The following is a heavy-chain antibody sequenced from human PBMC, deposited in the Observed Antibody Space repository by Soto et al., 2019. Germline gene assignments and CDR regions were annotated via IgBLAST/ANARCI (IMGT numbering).Heavy chain of an antibody. CDR3: TTAPPSYSSSRDY. Sequence: EVQLVESGGGLVKPGGSLRLSCAASGFTFSNAWMSWVRQAPGKGLEWVGRIKSKTDGGTTDYAAPVKGRFTISRDDSKNTLYLQMHSLKTEGTAVYYCTTAPPSYSSSRDYWGQGTLVTVSS. V-gene: IGHV3-15*01. CDR2: IKSKTDGGTT. J-gene: IGHJ4*02. D-gene: IGHD6-6*01. CDR1: GFTFSNAW.